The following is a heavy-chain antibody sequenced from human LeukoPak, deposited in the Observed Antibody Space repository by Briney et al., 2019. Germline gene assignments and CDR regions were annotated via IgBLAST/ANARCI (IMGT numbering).Heavy chain of an antibody. CDR2: ISGSGGTT. V-gene: IGHV3-23*01. CDR3: AKDLSSGWYYFDY. Sequence: GGSLRLSCAASGFTFSSYAMSWVRQAPGKGLEWVSAISGSGGTTYYADSVKGRFTISRDNSRNTLYLQMNSLRAEDTAVYYCAKDLSSGWYYFDYWGQGTLVTVSS. J-gene: IGHJ4*02. CDR1: GFTFSSYA. D-gene: IGHD6-19*01.